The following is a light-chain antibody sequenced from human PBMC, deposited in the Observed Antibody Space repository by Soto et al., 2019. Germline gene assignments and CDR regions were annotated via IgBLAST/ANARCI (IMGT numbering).Light chain of an antibody. J-gene: IGKJ5*01. CDR3: QQFYDLPIT. CDR2: AAS. V-gene: IGKV1-33*01. Sequence: QMTQSPSSLSASVGDRITITCRASRDIGSDLSWYQQKPGKAPTLLIYAASKLQTGVPSRFSGRGSGKDFTFTISSLQPDDSGTYYCQQFYDLPITFGQGTRLEIK. CDR1: RDIGSD.